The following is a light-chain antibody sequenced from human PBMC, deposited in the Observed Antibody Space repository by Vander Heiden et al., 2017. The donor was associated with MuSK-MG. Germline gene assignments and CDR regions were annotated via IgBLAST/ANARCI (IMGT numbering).Light chain of an antibody. CDR3: MQALQTPIT. CDR2: LGS. J-gene: IGKJ5*01. V-gene: IGKV2-28*01. CDR1: QSIMHSNGYNY. Sequence: DIVMTQSPLSLPVTPGEPASISCRSSQSIMHSNGYNYLDWYLQKPGQSPQLLIYLGSNRASGVPDRFSGSGSGTDFTLKISRVEAEDVGVYYCMQALQTPITFGQGTRLEIK.